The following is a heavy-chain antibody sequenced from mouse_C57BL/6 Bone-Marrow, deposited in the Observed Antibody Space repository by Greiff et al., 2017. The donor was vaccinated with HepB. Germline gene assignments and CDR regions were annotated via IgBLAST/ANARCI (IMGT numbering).Heavy chain of an antibody. CDR2: ISSGGSYT. J-gene: IGHJ2*01. V-gene: IGHV5-6*01. Sequence: EVQRVESGGDLVKPGGSLKLSCAASGFTFSSYGMSWVRQTPDKRLEWVATISSGGSYTYYPDSVKGRFTISRANAKNTLYLQMSSLKSEDTAMYYCARRNWVDYWCQGTTLTVSS. CDR3: ARRNWVDY. D-gene: IGHD4-1*01. CDR1: GFTFSSYG.